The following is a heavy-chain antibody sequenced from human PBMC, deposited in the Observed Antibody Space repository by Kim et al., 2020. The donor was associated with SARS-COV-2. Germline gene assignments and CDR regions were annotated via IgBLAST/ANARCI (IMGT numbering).Heavy chain of an antibody. V-gene: IGHV3-33*08. D-gene: IGHD1-26*01. Sequence: GGSLRLSCGASGFTFSRNGIHWVRQAPVKGLEWVAVIWSDGTNKYYADSVKGRFTISRDNSKNMVYLQMNSLRAEDTAVYYCVRDSGRYPDYWGQGTLVIVSS. CDR2: IWSDGTNK. CDR1: GFTFSRNG. CDR3: VRDSGRYPDY. J-gene: IGHJ4*02.